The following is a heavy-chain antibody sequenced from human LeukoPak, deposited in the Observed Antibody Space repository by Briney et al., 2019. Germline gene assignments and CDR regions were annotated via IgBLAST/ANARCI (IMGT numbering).Heavy chain of an antibody. V-gene: IGHV3-23*01. CDR3: AKDYAILGVVMNAFDI. CDR1: GFTFSSYA. D-gene: IGHD3-3*01. Sequence: GGSLRLSCAASGFTFSSYAMSWVRQAPGKGLEWVSAISGSGGSTYYADSVKGRFTISRDNSKNTLYLQMNSLRAEDTAVYYCAKDYAILGVVMNAFDIWGQGTMVTVSS. J-gene: IGHJ3*02. CDR2: ISGSGGST.